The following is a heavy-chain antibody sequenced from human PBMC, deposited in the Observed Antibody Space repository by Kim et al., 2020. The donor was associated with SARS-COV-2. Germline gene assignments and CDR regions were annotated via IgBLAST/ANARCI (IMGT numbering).Heavy chain of an antibody. CDR3: AKDLSAYYYGHYYFDY. J-gene: IGHJ4*02. CDR2: ISGSGGST. CDR1: GFTFSSYA. D-gene: IGHD3-10*01. Sequence: PGGSLRLSCAASGFTFSSYAMSWVRQAPGKGLEWVSAISGSGGSTYYADSVKGRFTISRDNSKNTLYLQMNSLRAEDTAVYYCAKDLSAYYYGHYYFDYWGQGTLVTVSS. V-gene: IGHV3-23*01.